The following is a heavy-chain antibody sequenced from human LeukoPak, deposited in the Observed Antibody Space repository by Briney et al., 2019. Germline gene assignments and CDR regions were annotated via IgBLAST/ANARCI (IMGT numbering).Heavy chain of an antibody. CDR1: GFTFSSYA. V-gene: IGHV3-7*01. CDR3: AREEGTFDY. D-gene: IGHD3-10*01. CDR2: IKPDGSEK. J-gene: IGHJ4*02. Sequence: GGSLRLSCAASGFTFSSYAMSWVRQAPGKGLEWVANIKPDGSEKYSVDSVKGRFTISRDNAKNSLYLQMNSLRAEDTAVYYCAREEGTFDYWGQGTLVTVSS.